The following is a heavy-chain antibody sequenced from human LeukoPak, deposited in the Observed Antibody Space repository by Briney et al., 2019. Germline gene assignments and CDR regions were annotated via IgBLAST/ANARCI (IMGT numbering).Heavy chain of an antibody. V-gene: IGHV1-69*13. CDR3: AREVEYSGYDYGGVDY. Sequence: ASVKVSCKASGGTFSSYAISWVRQAPGQGLEWMGGIIPIFGTANYAQKFQGRVTTTADESTSTAYMELSSLRSEDTAVYYCAREVEYSGYDYGGVDYWGQGTLVTVSS. CDR1: GGTFSSYA. J-gene: IGHJ4*02. CDR2: IIPIFGTA. D-gene: IGHD5-12*01.